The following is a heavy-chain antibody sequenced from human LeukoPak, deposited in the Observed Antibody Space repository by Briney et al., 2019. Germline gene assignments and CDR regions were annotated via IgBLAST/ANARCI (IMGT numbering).Heavy chain of an antibody. D-gene: IGHD6-13*01. Sequence: PGGSLRLSCAASGFTFSSYGMHWVRQAPGKGLEWVAVIWYDGSNKYYADSVKGRFTISRDNSKNTLYLQMNSLRAEDTAVYYCARVRTKRLVRDAFDIWGQGTMVTVSS. CDR3: ARVRTKRLVRDAFDI. J-gene: IGHJ3*02. V-gene: IGHV3-30*19. CDR1: GFTFSSYG. CDR2: IWYDGSNK.